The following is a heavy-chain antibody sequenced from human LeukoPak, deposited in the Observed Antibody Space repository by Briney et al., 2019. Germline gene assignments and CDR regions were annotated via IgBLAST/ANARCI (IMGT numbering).Heavy chain of an antibody. CDR1: GFTFSSYS. D-gene: IGHD4-17*01. CDR3: AKVLYGDYVFFDY. J-gene: IGHJ4*02. Sequence: AGGSLRLSCAASGFTFSSYSMNWVRQAPGKGLEWVSSISSSSSYIYYADSVKGRFTISRDNSKNTLYLQMNSLRAEDTAVYYCAKVLYGDYVFFDYWGQGTLVTVSS. CDR2: ISSSSSYI. V-gene: IGHV3-21*04.